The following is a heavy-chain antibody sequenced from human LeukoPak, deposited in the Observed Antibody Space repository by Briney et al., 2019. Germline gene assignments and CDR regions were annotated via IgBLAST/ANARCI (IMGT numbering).Heavy chain of an antibody. D-gene: IGHD3-10*01. V-gene: IGHV3-23*01. CDR2: ISSTDAGT. J-gene: IGHJ4*02. Sequence: PGGSLRLSCAASGFSLSSYAMSWVRQAPGKGLEWVSAISSTDAGTYYADSVRGRFTISRDSSKNTLYLQMNSLRAEDTAVYYCAKVSDGDYYDSGSPRAPFDYWGQGTLVTVSS. CDR1: GFSLSSYA. CDR3: AKVSDGDYYDSGSPRAPFDY.